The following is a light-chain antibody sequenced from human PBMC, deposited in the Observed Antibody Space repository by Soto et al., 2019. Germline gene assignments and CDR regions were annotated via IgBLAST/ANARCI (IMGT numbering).Light chain of an antibody. J-gene: IGKJ1*01. V-gene: IGKV1-5*01. CDR1: QSISSW. CDR2: DAS. CDR3: QHYKSYPWT. Sequence: IQMTQSPSTLSAFIGDRVTITCRASQSISSWLAWYQQKPGKAPKLLIYDASSLESGVPSRFSGSGSGTEFSLTISNLQPDDFATYYCQHYKSYPWTFGQGTKVDIK.